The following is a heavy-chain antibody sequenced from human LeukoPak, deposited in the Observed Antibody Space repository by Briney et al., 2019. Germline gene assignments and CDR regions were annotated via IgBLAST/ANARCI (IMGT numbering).Heavy chain of an antibody. V-gene: IGHV3-30*02. Sequence: PGGSLRLSCAASGFTFSSYGMHWVRQAPGKGLEWVAFIRYDGGNKYYADSVKGRFTISRDNSKNTLYLQMNSLRAEDTAVYYCAKDGGEQQLSAVYFDYWGQGTLVTVSS. CDR2: IRYDGGNK. D-gene: IGHD6-13*01. J-gene: IGHJ4*02. CDR3: AKDGGEQQLSAVYFDY. CDR1: GFTFSSYG.